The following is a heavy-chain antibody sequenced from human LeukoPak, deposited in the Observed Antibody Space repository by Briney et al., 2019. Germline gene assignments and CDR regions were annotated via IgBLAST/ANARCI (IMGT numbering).Heavy chain of an antibody. V-gene: IGHV4-34*01. CDR3: ARGYCSGGSCYSWFDP. Sequence: SETLSLTCAVYGGSFSGYYWSWIRQPPGKGLESIGEINHSGSTNYNPSLKSRVTISVDTSKNQFSLKLSSVTAADTAVYYCARGYCSGGSCYSWFDPWGQGTLVTVSS. CDR1: GGSFSGYY. D-gene: IGHD2-15*01. CDR2: INHSGST. J-gene: IGHJ5*02.